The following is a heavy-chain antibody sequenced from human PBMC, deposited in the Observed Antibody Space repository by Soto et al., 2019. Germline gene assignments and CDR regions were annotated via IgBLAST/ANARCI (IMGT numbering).Heavy chain of an antibody. Sequence: QVQLQESGPGLVKPSQTLSLTCTVSGGSISRSGYFWSWIRQHPGKGLEWIGYIYDSGSTYYNPSLKSRVSLSVDTSKNQFSLNLTSVTAADTAMYYCARSSRSYFDYWGQGTLVXVSS. J-gene: IGHJ4*02. V-gene: IGHV4-31*03. CDR2: IYDSGST. CDR1: GGSISRSGYF. CDR3: ARSSRSYFDY.